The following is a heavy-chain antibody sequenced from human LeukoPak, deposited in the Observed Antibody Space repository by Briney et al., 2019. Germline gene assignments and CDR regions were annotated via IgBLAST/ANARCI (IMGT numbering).Heavy chain of an antibody. Sequence: GGSLRLSCAASGFTFSSYAMHWVRQAPGNGLEWVAVISYDGSNKYYADSVKGPFTISRDNSKTTLYLQMNSLRAEDTAVYYCARSLTYYDILTGPDYWGQGTLVTVSS. CDR3: ARSLTYYDILTGPDY. V-gene: IGHV3-30*04. D-gene: IGHD3-9*01. CDR2: ISYDGSNK. CDR1: GFTFSSYA. J-gene: IGHJ4*02.